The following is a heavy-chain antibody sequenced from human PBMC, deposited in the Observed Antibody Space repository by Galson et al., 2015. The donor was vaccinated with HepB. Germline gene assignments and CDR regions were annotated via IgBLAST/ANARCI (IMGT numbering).Heavy chain of an antibody. J-gene: IGHJ3*02. V-gene: IGHV3-30*18. CDR2: ISYDGSNK. CDR1: GFTFSSYG. CDR3: AEEVYDAFDI. Sequence: SLRLSCAASGFTFSSYGMHWVRQAPGKGLEWVAVISYDGSNKYYADSVKGRFTISRDNSKNTLYLQMNSLRAEDTAVYYCAEEVYDAFDIWGQVTIVTVAS.